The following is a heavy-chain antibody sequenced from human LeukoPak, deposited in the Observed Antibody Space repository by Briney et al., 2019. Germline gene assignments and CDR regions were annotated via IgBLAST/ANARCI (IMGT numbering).Heavy chain of an antibody. J-gene: IGHJ3*01. D-gene: IGHD6-19*01. CDR2: LYSVGTI. CDR3: ARLVVDSHAFDV. CDR1: GFTVSGSY. V-gene: IGHV3-53*01. Sequence: GSLRLSCAASGFTVSGSYMSWIRQAPGKGLEWVSILYSVGTIYYADSVKGRFTISRDNSKNTLYLQMNSLRVEDAAVYYCARLVVDSHAFDVWGQGTMVIVSS.